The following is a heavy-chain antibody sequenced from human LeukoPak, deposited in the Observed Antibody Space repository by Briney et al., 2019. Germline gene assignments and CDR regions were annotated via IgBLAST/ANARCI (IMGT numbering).Heavy chain of an antibody. J-gene: IGHJ4*02. CDR3: ARRHLPVEATGRDDY. CDR1: GFTFSSYA. V-gene: IGHV3-74*03. CDR2: INSGGTST. Sequence: GGSLRLSCAASGFTFSSYAMSWVRQAPGKGLVWVSRINSGGTSTTYADSVKGRFTISRDNAKNTLYLQMNSLRAEDTAVYYCARRHLPVEATGRDDYWGQGTLVTVSS. D-gene: IGHD1-26*01.